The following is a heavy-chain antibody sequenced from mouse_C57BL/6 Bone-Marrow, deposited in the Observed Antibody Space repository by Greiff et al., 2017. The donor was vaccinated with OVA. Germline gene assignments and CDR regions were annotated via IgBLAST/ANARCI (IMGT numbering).Heavy chain of an antibody. D-gene: IGHD1-1*01. Sequence: EVMLVESGGGLVKPGGSLKLSCAASGFTFSSYAMSWVRQTPEKRLEWVATISDGGSYTYYPDNVKGRFTISRDNAKNNLYLQMSHLKSEDTAMYYCARDIYYYGSSYGYFDVWGIGTTVTVSS. CDR1: GFTFSSYA. CDR2: ISDGGSYT. V-gene: IGHV5-4*01. CDR3: ARDIYYYGSSYGYFDV. J-gene: IGHJ1*03.